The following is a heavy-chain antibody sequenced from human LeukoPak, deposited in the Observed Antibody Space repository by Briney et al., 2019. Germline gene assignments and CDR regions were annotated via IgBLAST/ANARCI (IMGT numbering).Heavy chain of an antibody. CDR3: AKYGGSGWVIDY. D-gene: IGHD6-19*01. CDR1: GGSISSYY. CDR2: IYASGSI. V-gene: IGHV4-4*07. J-gene: IGHJ4*02. Sequence: SETLSLTCTVSGGSISSYYWSWIRQPAGKGLEWIGRIYASGSINYNPSLKSRVTMSVDTSKNQFSLKLTSVTAADTAVYYCAKYGGSGWVIDYWGQGTLVTVSS.